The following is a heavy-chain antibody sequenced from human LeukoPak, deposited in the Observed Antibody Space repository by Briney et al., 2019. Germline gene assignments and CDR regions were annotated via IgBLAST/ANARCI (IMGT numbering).Heavy chain of an antibody. V-gene: IGHV1-2*02. J-gene: IGHJ6*02. CDR1: GYTFTGYY. CDR3: ARGLGSLCSGGSCYYYYGMDV. CDR2: INPNGGGT. Sequence: ASVKVSCRASGYTFTGYYMHWVRQAPGQGLVWMGWINPNGGGTNYAQKFQGRVTMTRDTSISIAYMELSRLRSDDTAMYYCARGLGSLCSGGSCYYYYGMDVWGQGTTVTVSS. D-gene: IGHD2-15*01.